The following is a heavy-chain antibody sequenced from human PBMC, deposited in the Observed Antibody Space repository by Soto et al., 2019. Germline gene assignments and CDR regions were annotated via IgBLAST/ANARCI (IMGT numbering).Heavy chain of an antibody. CDR3: ARSRYYDSSGYRALDAFDI. J-gene: IGHJ3*02. Sequence: PGVPLRLSCAASGFTFSSYWVSWVRQTPGKGLEWVANIKQDGSEKYYVDSVKGRFTISRDNAKNSLYLQMNSLRAEDTAVYYCARSRYYDSSGYRALDAFDIWGQGTMVTVSS. CDR1: GFTFSSYW. V-gene: IGHV3-7*01. D-gene: IGHD3-22*01. CDR2: IKQDGSEK.